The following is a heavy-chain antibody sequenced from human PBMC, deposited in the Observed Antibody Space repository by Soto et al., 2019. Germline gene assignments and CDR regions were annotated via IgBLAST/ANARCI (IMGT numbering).Heavy chain of an antibody. J-gene: IGHJ4*02. Sequence: GGSLRLSCAASGFTFSSYWMDWVRQAPGKGLEYVSAISSNGGSTYYANSVKGRFTISRDNSKNTLYLQMGSLRAEDMAVYYCARGPGYYFDYWGQGTLVTVSS. CDR2: ISSNGGST. CDR3: ARGPGYYFDY. CDR1: GFTFSSYW. V-gene: IGHV3-64*01.